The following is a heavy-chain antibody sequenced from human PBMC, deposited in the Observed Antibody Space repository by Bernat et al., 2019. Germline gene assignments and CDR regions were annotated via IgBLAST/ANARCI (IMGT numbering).Heavy chain of an antibody. J-gene: IGHJ4*02. CDR1: GFTFSSYS. D-gene: IGHD5-12*01. V-gene: IGHV3-21*05. Sequence: EVQLVESGGGLVKPGGSLRLSCAASGFTFSSYSMNWVRQAPGKGLEWVSYISSSSYIYYADSVKGRFTISRDNAKNSLYLQMNSLRAEDTAVYYCARVEYSGYDWGFIDYWGQGTLVTVSS. CDR2: ISSSSYI. CDR3: ARVEYSGYDWGFIDY.